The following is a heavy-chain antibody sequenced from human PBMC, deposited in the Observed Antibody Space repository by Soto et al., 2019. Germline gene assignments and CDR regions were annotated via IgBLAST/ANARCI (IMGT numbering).Heavy chain of an antibody. Sequence: SETLSLTCTVSGGSISSYYWSWIRQPPGKGLEWIGYIYYSGSTNYNPSLKSRVTISVDTSKNQFSLKLSSVTAADTAVYYCVREHYYDFWSGSMYYFDYWGQGTLVTVSS. CDR1: GGSISSYY. CDR3: VREHYYDFWSGSMYYFDY. D-gene: IGHD3-3*01. CDR2: IYYSGST. J-gene: IGHJ4*02. V-gene: IGHV4-59*01.